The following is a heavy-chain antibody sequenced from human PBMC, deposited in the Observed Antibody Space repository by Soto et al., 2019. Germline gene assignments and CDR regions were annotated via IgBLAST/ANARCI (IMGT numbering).Heavy chain of an antibody. CDR1: GYTFTSYD. Sequence: ASVKVSCKASGYTFTSYDINWVRQATGQGLEWMGWMNPNSGNTGYAQKFQGRVTMTRNTSISTAYMELSSLRSEDTAVYYFARGTGSYSSGWPYYYYYYMDVWGKGTTVTVSS. V-gene: IGHV1-8*01. CDR3: ARGTGSYSSGWPYYYYYYMDV. CDR2: MNPNSGNT. D-gene: IGHD6-19*01. J-gene: IGHJ6*03.